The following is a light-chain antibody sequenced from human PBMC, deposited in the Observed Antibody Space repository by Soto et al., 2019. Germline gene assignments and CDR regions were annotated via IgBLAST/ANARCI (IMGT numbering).Light chain of an antibody. V-gene: IGKV1-5*01. CDR1: QSITTW. CDR3: QQYDNYSLT. CDR2: DHS. J-gene: IGKJ4*01. Sequence: DIHMTQSPSTLSASVGDRVTITCRASQSITTWLAWYQQKPGKAPNLLLFDHSILESGVPSRFSGSGSGTEFTLTISSLQPDDFGTYYCQQYDNYSLTFGGGTKVEIK.